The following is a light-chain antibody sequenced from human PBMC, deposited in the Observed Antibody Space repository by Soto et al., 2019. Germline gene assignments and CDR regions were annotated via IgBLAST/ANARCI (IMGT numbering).Light chain of an antibody. J-gene: IGKJ1*01. CDR2: GAF. CDR1: QDVRNY. Sequence: AIQMTQSPSSLSASVGDRLTITCRASQDVRNYVGWYQQKPGKAPKFLIYGAFSLETGIPSRFSGSGYGTEFTLTINSLLPEDFATYFCLQDYSWPWTFGQGTKVEF. CDR3: LQDYSWPWT. V-gene: IGKV1-6*01.